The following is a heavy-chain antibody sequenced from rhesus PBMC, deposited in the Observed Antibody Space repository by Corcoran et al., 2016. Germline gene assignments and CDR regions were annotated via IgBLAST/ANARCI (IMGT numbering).Heavy chain of an antibody. CDR3: ARVWGGSWTCDY. CDR1: GGSISDSYR. Sequence: QVQLQESGPGVVKPSETLSLTCAVSGGSISDSYRWSWIRQPPGKGLEWIGYIYGSSTSTNYNPSLNSRVTISKDTSKNQFSLKLSSVTAADTAVYYCARVWGGSWTCDYWGQGVLVTVSS. CDR2: IYGSSTST. D-gene: IGHD6-25*01. J-gene: IGHJ4*01. V-gene: IGHV4S10*01.